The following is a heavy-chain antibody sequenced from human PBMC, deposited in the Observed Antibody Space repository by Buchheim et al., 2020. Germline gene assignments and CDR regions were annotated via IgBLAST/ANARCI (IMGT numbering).Heavy chain of an antibody. V-gene: IGHV3-30*18. J-gene: IGHJ6*03. CDR2: ISYDGSKK. CDR3: AKDEQVTDYYYYYYMDV. Sequence: QVQLVESGGGVIQPGKSLRLSCAASGFIFSGYGMNWVRQTPGKGLEWVAFISYDGSKKEYADSVKGRFTISRDNSKNTLSLQMNSLRAEDTAVYYCAKDEQVTDYYYYYYMDVWGKGTT. CDR1: GFIFSGYG. D-gene: IGHD1-14*01.